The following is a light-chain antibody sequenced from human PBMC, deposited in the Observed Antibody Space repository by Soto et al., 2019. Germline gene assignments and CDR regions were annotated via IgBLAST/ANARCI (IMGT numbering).Light chain of an antibody. CDR1: QGIKSY. Sequence: DGKLSRSPSFLSSSVEDRVTISCRASQGIKSYLAWYQQKPGKAPKLLIYTASTLQSGVPSRFSGSGSGTEFTLTISSLQPEDFATYYCQQLNGYPSGLAFGGGTKVAIK. V-gene: IGKV1-9*01. J-gene: IGKJ4*01. CDR3: QQLNGYPSGLA. CDR2: TAS.